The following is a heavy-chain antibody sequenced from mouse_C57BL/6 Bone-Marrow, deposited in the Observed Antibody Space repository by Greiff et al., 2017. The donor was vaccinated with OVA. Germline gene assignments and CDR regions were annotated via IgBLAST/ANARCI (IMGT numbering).Heavy chain of an antibody. D-gene: IGHD2-1*01. Sequence: QVQLKQSGAELARPGASVKLSCKASGYTFTSYGISWVKQRTGQGLEWIGEIYPRSGNTYYNEKFKGKATLTADKSSSTAYMELRSLTSEDSAVYFCARELYYGNYSYYFDYWGQGTTLTVSS. CDR2: IYPRSGNT. V-gene: IGHV1-81*01. CDR1: GYTFTSYG. CDR3: ARELYYGNYSYYFDY. J-gene: IGHJ2*01.